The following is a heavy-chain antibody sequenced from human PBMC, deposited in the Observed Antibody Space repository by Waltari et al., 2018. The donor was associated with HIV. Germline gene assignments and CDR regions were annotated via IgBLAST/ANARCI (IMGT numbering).Heavy chain of an antibody. CDR3: ARMKRSYGSGQARYFYFGMDV. J-gene: IGHJ6*02. CDR2: LYNEGRT. D-gene: IGHD3-10*01. Sequence: VQLVESGGGLVQPGGSLRISCAASGLSVSDNYMLRVRLAPGKGFQWVSVLYNEGRTQYIDSVKGRLTIFRENSKNALYLQMNSLRVDDTAVYYCARMKRSYGSGQARYFYFGMDVWGQGTTVIVSS. V-gene: IGHV3-53*01. CDR1: GLSVSDNY.